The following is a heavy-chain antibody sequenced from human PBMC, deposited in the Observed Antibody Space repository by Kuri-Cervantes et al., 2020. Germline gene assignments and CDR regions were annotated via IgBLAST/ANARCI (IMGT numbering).Heavy chain of an antibody. Sequence: SETLSLTCTVSGGSISSYYWSWIRQPPGKGLEWIGEINHSGSTNYNPSLKSRVTISVDTSKNQFSLKLSSVTAADTAVYYCARGKGYRRYSSGQNDYWGQGTLVTVSS. V-gene: IGHV4-34*01. D-gene: IGHD6-19*01. J-gene: IGHJ4*02. CDR1: GGSISSYY. CDR3: ARGKGYRRYSSGQNDY. CDR2: INHSGST.